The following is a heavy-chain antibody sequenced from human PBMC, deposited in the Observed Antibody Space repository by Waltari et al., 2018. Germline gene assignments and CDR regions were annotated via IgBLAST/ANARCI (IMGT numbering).Heavy chain of an antibody. D-gene: IGHD3-22*01. CDR2: IYTSGST. CDR1: GGSISSYY. J-gene: IGHJ6*03. Sequence: QVQLQESGPGLVKPSETLSLTCTVSGGSISSYYWSWIRQPAGRGLEWIGRIYTSGSTNYNPSLKSRVTMSGDTSKNQFSLKLISVTAADTAVYYCARGAHSSYYYYYMDVWGKGTTVTVSS. V-gene: IGHV4-4*07. CDR3: ARGAHSSYYYYYMDV.